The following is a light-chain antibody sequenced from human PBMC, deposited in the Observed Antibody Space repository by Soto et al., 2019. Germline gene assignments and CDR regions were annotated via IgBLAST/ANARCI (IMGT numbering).Light chain of an antibody. CDR1: QSVGSN. CDR2: GAS. Sequence: EIVMTQSPATLSVSPGERATLSCRASQSVGSNVAWFQQKPGQAPRLLIYGASTRATGIPARFSGSGSETEFTLTISSLQSEDFAVYFCQQCDNWRWTFGQGTRVEIK. J-gene: IGKJ1*01. CDR3: QQCDNWRWT. V-gene: IGKV3-15*01.